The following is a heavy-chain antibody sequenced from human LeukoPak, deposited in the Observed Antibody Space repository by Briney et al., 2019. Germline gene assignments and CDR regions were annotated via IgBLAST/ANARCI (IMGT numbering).Heavy chain of an antibody. J-gene: IGHJ6*02. D-gene: IGHD3-3*01. V-gene: IGHV3-48*03. Sequence: GGSLRLSCAASGFTFSSYEMNWVRQAPGKGLEWVSYISSSGSTIYYADSVKGRFTISRDNAKNSLYLQMNSLRAEDTAVYYCARDAPRFLEWLYPKYYYGMDVWGQGTTVAVSS. CDR2: ISSSGSTI. CDR1: GFTFSSYE. CDR3: ARDAPRFLEWLYPKYYYGMDV.